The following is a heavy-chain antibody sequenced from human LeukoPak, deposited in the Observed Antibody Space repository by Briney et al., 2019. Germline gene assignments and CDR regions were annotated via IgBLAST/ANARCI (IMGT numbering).Heavy chain of an antibody. CDR1: GGSISSYY. V-gene: IGHV4-59*01. J-gene: IGHJ6*03. Sequence: SETLSLTCTVSGGSISSYYWSWIRQPPGKGLEWIGYIYYSGSTNYNPSLKSRVTISVDTSKNQFSLKLSSVTAADTAVYYCARSAGSGSYAYYYYYYMDVWGKGTTVTISS. CDR2: IYYSGST. D-gene: IGHD3-10*01. CDR3: ARSAGSGSYAYYYYYYMDV.